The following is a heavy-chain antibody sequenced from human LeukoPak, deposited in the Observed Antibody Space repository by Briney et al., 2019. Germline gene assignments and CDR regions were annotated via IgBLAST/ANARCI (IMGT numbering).Heavy chain of an antibody. J-gene: IGHJ3*02. V-gene: IGHV3-21*01. CDR2: ISSSSSYI. Sequence: PGGSLRLSCAASGFTFSSYSMNWVRQTPGKGLEWVSSISSSSSYIYYADSVKGRFTISRDNAKNSLYLQMNSLRAEDTAVYYCASEIVGATRGAFDIWGQGTMVTVSS. CDR3: ASEIVGATRGAFDI. D-gene: IGHD1-26*01. CDR1: GFTFSSYS.